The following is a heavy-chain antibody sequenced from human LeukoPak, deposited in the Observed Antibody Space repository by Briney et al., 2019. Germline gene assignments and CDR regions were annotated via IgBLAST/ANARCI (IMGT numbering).Heavy chain of an antibody. CDR2: VDLLGRT. V-gene: IGHV4-4*02. CDR1: GFVFSSHAM. J-gene: IGHJ4*02. Sequence: GSLRLSCAASGFVFSSHAMSWVRQPPGKGLEWIGEVDLLGRTNYNPSLKSRVAISVDKSENHISLWLTSVTAADTAVYYCAREGGPYRALDYSGQGTLVTVSA. CDR3: AREGGPYRALDY.